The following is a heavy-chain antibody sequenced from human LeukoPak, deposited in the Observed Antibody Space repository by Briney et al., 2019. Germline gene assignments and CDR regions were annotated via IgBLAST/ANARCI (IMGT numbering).Heavy chain of an antibody. CDR2: INQSGST. V-gene: IGHV4-34*01. CDR3: ARLIVGATPDY. CDR1: CGSFSGYY. D-gene: IGHD1-26*01. J-gene: IGHJ4*02. Sequence: SETLSLPCAVYCGSFSGYYWSWIRQPPGKGLEWIGEINQSGSTNHNPSLKSRVTISVDTSKNQFSLKLSSVTAADTAVYYCARLIVGATPDYWGQGTLVTVSS.